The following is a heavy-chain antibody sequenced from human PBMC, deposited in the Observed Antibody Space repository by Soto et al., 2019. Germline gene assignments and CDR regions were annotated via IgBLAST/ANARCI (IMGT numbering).Heavy chain of an antibody. Sequence: SETLSLTCAVYGGSFSGYYWSWIRQPPGKGLEWIGEINHSGSTNYNPSLKSRVTISVDTSKNQFSLKLSSVTAADTAVYYCARGRVWIVGATNHYYYGMDVWGQGTTVTVSS. V-gene: IGHV4-34*01. CDR1: GGSFSGYY. CDR2: INHSGST. J-gene: IGHJ6*02. CDR3: ARGRVWIVGATNHYYYGMDV. D-gene: IGHD1-26*01.